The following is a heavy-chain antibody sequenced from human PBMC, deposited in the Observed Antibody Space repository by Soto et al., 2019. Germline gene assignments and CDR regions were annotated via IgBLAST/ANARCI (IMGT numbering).Heavy chain of an antibody. V-gene: IGHV1-8*01. D-gene: IGHD2-15*01. J-gene: IGHJ4*02. Sequence: QVQLVQSGAEVKKPGASVKVSCKASGYTFTNSDINWVRQAPGQGLEWMGWMHPDSGHAAYAQKFQGRVTLTTSTSTPTVYMERRSLGSEDTAVYYCARRPHCSGGICYYGLDNWGQGTLVTVSS. CDR3: ARRPHCSGGICYYGLDN. CDR2: MHPDSGHA. CDR1: GYTFTNSD.